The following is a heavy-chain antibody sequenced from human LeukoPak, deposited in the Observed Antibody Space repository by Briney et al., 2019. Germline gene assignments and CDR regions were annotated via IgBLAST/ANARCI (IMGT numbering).Heavy chain of an antibody. CDR1: GGSISTGGYY. Sequence: SETLSLTCTVSGGSISTGGYYWSWIRQHPGKGLEWIGYISYSGTTYYNPSLKSRVTLSVDTSNNQFSLRLSSVTAADTALYYCARHYDLYYYTDVWGKGTTVTVSS. J-gene: IGHJ6*03. CDR3: ARHYDLYYYTDV. D-gene: IGHD3-22*01. CDR2: ISYSGTT. V-gene: IGHV4-31*03.